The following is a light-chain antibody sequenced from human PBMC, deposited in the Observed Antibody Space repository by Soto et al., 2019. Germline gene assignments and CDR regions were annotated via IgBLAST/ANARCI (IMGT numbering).Light chain of an antibody. CDR3: MSYAGGNRFV. Sequence: QSVLTQPPSASGSPGQSVTISCAGTINDVGGYNYVSRYQQHPGKVPQLMIYQVTKWPSGVPDRFSASKSDTTASLTISGLQAEDEGDYYCMSYAGGNRFVFGTGTKVTVL. CDR2: QVT. J-gene: IGLJ1*01. CDR1: INDVGGYNY. V-gene: IGLV2-8*01.